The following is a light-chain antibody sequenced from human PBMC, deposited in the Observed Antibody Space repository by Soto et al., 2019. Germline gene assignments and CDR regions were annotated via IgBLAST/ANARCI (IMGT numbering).Light chain of an antibody. CDR1: QSVSSN. V-gene: IGKV3-11*01. Sequence: EIVLTQSPATLSLSPGERVSLSCRASQSVSSNLAWYQQKPGQAHRLLIYDASNRATGIPDRFSGSGSGTDFTLTISSLEPEDFAVYYWQQRRNWPWTFGQETTEEIK. CDR2: DAS. CDR3: QQRRNWPWT. J-gene: IGKJ1*01.